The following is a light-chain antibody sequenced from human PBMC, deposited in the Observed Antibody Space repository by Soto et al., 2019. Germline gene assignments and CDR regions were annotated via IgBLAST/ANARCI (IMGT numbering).Light chain of an antibody. J-gene: IGLJ2*01. CDR3: SSYTSSSPLVV. CDR2: DVS. Sequence: QSALTQPASVSGSPGQSITISCTGTSSDVGGYNYVSWYQQHPGKAPTLMIYDVSNRPSGVSNRFSGSKSGNTASLTISRLQAEDEADYYCSSYTSSSPLVVFGGVTKVTVL. CDR1: SSDVGGYNY. V-gene: IGLV2-14*01.